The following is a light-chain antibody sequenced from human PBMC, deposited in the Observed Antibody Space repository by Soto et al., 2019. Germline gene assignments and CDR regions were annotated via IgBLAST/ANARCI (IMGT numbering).Light chain of an antibody. CDR3: SSYTFSNTLV. Sequence: QSALTQPASVSGSPGQSITNSCTGTSSDVGGYSYVSWYQQHPHKAPKLIIYDVSTRPSGVSSRFSGSKSGNTASLTISGLQAEDEADYYCSSYTFSNTLVFGGGTKLTVL. V-gene: IGLV2-14*01. J-gene: IGLJ2*01. CDR2: DVS. CDR1: SSDVGGYSY.